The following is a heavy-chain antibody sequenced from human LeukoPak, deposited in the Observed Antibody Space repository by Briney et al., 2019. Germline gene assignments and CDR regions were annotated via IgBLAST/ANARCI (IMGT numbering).Heavy chain of an antibody. V-gene: IGHV1-2*02. CDR1: GYTFTGYY. CDR3: ARVTAIDVVVTALPDY. Sequence: PRASVKVSCKASGYTFTGYYMHWVRQAPGQGLEWMGWINPNSGGTNYAQKFQGRVTMTRDTSISTAYMELSRLRSDDTAVYYCARVTAIDVVVTALPDYWGQGTLVTVSS. CDR2: INPNSGGT. D-gene: IGHD2-21*02. J-gene: IGHJ4*02.